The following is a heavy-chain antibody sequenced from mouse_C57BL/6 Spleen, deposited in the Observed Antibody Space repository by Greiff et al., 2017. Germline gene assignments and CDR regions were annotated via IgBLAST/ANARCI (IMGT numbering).Heavy chain of an antibody. Sequence: VQLQQSGPELVKPGASVKISCKASGYAFSSSWMNWVKQRPGKGLEWIGRIYPGDGDTNYNGKFKGKATLTADKTSSTAYMQLSSLTSEDSAVYFGARDYDYDEGYFDYWGQGTTLTVSS. D-gene: IGHD2-4*01. CDR1: GYAFSSSW. J-gene: IGHJ2*01. CDR3: ARDYDYDEGYFDY. CDR2: IYPGDGDT. V-gene: IGHV1-82*01.